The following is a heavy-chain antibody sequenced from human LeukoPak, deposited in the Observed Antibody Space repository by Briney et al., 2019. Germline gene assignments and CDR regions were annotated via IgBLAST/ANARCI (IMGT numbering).Heavy chain of an antibody. CDR2: IKSKTDGGTT. Sequence: SGGSLRLSCAASGFTFNNACMSWVRQAPGKGLEWVGRIKSKTDGGTTDYAAPVKGRFTIPRNDSKNTLYLQMNSLKTEDTAVYYCTTDLALYRSAPYIWGQGTLVTVSS. J-gene: IGHJ4*02. V-gene: IGHV3-15*01. CDR1: GFTFNNAC. CDR3: TTDLALYRSAPYI. D-gene: IGHD6-19*01.